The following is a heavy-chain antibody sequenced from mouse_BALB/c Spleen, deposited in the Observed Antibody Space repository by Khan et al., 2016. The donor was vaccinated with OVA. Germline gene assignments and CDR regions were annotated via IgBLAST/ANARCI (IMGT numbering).Heavy chain of an antibody. Sequence: QVQLQQPGAELVNPGASVNLSCKASGYTLPSYWMHWVKQRPGQGLEWIGEINPSNCRTNYNEKFKSKATLTVDKSYSTAYMQLSSPTSEDSAVYYCARLLMNFDYWGQGTTLTVAS. CDR3: ARLLMNFDY. V-gene: IGHV1S81*02. CDR1: GYTLPSYW. D-gene: IGHD2-1*01. CDR2: INPSNCRT. J-gene: IGHJ2*01.